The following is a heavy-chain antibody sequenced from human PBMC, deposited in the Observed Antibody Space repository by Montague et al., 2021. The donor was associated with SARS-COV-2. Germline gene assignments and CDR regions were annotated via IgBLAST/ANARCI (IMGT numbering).Heavy chain of an antibody. D-gene: IGHD3-3*01. J-gene: IGHJ4*02. CDR1: GGSISSYY. Sequence: SETLSLTCTVSGGSISSYYWSWIRQPPGKGLEWIGYIYYSGSTYYNPSLKSRVTISVDTSKNQFSLKLSSVTAADTAVYYCARDVRYYDFWSGRAQTSPDYWGQGTLVTASS. CDR3: ARDVRYYDFWSGRAQTSPDY. CDR2: IYYSGST. V-gene: IGHV4-59*12.